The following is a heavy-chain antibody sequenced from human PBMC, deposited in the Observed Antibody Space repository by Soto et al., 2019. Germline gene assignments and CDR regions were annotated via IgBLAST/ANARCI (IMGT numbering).Heavy chain of an antibody. D-gene: IGHD3-10*01. J-gene: IGHJ5*02. CDR3: ARGGRTYYYGSGSYGGGSLVDP. CDR2: IYYSGST. V-gene: IGHV4-31*03. CDR1: GVYLSSGVYY. Sequence: SETLCLTCPVAGVYLSSGVYYLSRIRQHPGKGLEWIGYIYYSGSTYYNPSLKSRVTISVDTSKNQFSLKLSSVTAADTAVYYCARGGRTYYYGSGSYGGGSLVDPWGQGTLVTVSS.